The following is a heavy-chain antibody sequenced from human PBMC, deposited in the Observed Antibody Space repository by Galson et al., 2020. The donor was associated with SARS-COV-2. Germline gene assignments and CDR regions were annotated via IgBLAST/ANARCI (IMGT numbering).Heavy chain of an antibody. CDR3: AKWTTNAWEDY. CDR1: GFTFSDYA. Sequence: TGGSLRLSCAASGFTFSDYAMTWVRQAPGKGLEWVSTIGTSDNTYYADSVKGRFTISRDDSKNTLYLQMNSLRVDDTAVYYCAKWTTNAWEDYWGQGTLVTASS. V-gene: IGHV3-23*01. CDR2: IGTSDNT. J-gene: IGHJ4*02. D-gene: IGHD1-26*01.